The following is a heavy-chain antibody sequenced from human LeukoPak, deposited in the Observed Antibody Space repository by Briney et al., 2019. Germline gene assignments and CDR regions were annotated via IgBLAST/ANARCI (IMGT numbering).Heavy chain of an antibody. Sequence: ASVKVPCKASGYTFTAYYIHWVRQAPGQGLEWMGRINPDSGGTNYVQKFQGRVTMTRDTSISTAYMELSRLRSDDTAVYYCARSCSGGICYSDNWFDPWGHGTLVIVSS. CDR3: ARSCSGGICYSDNWFDP. V-gene: IGHV1-2*06. CDR1: GYTFTAYY. CDR2: INPDSGGT. J-gene: IGHJ5*02. D-gene: IGHD2-15*01.